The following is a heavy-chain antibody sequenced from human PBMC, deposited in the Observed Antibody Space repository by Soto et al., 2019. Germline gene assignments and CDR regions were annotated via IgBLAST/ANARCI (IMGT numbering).Heavy chain of an antibody. CDR2: IYYSGST. J-gene: IGHJ4*02. Sequence: SETLSLTCTVSGGSISSGGYYWSWIRQHPGKGLEWIGYIYYSGSTNYNPSLKSRVTISVDTSKNQFSLKLSSVTAADTAVYYCARDHNWGWGYFDYWGQGTLVTVSS. D-gene: IGHD7-27*01. CDR1: GGSISSGGYY. CDR3: ARDHNWGWGYFDY. V-gene: IGHV4-61*08.